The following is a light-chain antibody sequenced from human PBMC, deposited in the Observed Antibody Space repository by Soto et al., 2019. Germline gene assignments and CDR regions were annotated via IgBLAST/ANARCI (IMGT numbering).Light chain of an antibody. CDR3: CSYAGSLYV. Sequence: QSALTQPASVSGSPGQSITISCTGTSSDVGSYNVVSWYQQHPGKAPKLIIYVGSKRPSGVSNRFSGSNSGNTASLTISGLQAEDEADYYCCSYAGSLYVFGTGTKLTVL. J-gene: IGLJ1*01. CDR1: SSDVGSYNV. CDR2: VGS. V-gene: IGLV2-23*01.